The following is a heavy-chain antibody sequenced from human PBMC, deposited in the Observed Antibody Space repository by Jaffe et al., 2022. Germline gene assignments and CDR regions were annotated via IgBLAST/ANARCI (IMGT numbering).Heavy chain of an antibody. V-gene: IGHV4-59*01. CDR3: ASTKATYYYDSSGYYGLDY. J-gene: IGHJ4*02. D-gene: IGHD3-22*01. CDR1: GGSISSYY. Sequence: QVQLQESGPGLVKPSETLSLTCTVSGGSISSYYWSWIRQPPGKGLEWIGYIYYSGSTNYNPSLKSRVTISVDTSKNQFSLKLSSVTAADTAVYYCASTKATYYYDSSGYYGLDYWGQGTLVTVSS. CDR2: IYYSGST.